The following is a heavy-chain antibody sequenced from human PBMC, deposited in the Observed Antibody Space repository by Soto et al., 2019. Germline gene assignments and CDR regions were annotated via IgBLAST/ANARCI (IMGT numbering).Heavy chain of an antibody. Sequence: GSSVKVSCKTSGYTFSAYYMHWVRQAPGQGLEWMGWINPKSGGTLYAQKFQGRVTMTRDTSISTAYMELSRLRSDDTAVYYCARGGTSAYDTSGHSVYWGHGNLVTVST. CDR3: ARGGTSAYDTSGHSVY. CDR1: GYTFSAYY. J-gene: IGHJ4*01. CDR2: INPKSGGT. V-gene: IGHV1-2*02. D-gene: IGHD3-22*01.